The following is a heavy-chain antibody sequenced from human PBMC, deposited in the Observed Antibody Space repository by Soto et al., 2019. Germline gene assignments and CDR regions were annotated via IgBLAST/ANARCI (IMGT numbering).Heavy chain of an antibody. CDR1: GYSFTLFG. CDR3: ARTLYGDNVDY. CDR2: ISAYNGDT. J-gene: IGHJ4*02. D-gene: IGHD4-17*01. V-gene: IGHV1-18*01. Sequence: ASVKVSCKASGYSFTLFGINCLRQAPGQGPEWMGWISAYNGDTDYAPKFQGRVTMSTDTSTSTVYMEVGSLRSEDAAVYYCARTLYGDNVDYWGQGTLVTVSS.